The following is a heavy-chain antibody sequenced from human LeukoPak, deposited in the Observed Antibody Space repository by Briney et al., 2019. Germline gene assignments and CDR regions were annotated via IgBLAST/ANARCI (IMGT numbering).Heavy chain of an antibody. D-gene: IGHD2-15*01. CDR3: ARAGAVVDNWFDP. CDR2: INPNNGGT. J-gene: IGHJ5*02. Sequence: ASVKVSCKASGYTFSDNFIHWVRQAPGQGLEWMGWINPNNGGTKYAQKFQGRVTITRDTSLTTTYMELIRLTSDDTAVYYCARAGAVVDNWFDPWGQGTLVTVSS. V-gene: IGHV1-2*02. CDR1: GYTFSDNF.